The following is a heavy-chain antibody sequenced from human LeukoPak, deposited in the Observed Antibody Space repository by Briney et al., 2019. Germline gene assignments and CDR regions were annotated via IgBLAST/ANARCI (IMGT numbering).Heavy chain of an antibody. CDR1: GGSISSYY. CDR2: IYYSGST. V-gene: IGHV4-39*01. Sequence: SETLSLTCTVSGGSISSYYWGWIRQPPGKGLEWIGSIYYSGSTYYNPSLKSRVTISVDTSKNQFSLKLSSVTAADTAVYYCAKLGSGFFDYWGQGTLVTVSS. J-gene: IGHJ4*02. CDR3: AKLGSGFFDY. D-gene: IGHD1-14*01.